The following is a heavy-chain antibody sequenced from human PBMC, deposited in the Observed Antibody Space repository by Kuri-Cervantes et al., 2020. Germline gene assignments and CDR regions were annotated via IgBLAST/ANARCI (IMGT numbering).Heavy chain of an antibody. CDR2: IKSKTDGGTT. D-gene: IGHD1-1*01. CDR1: GFTFSNAW. J-gene: IGHJ4*02. CDR3: IWTVREADY. V-gene: IGHV3-15*01. Sequence: GRSLKISCAASGFTFSNAWMSWVRQAPGKGLEWVGRIKSKTDGGTTDYAAPVKGRFTISRDNAKKSLFLQMTGLRAGDTAVYYCIWTVREADYWGQGTLVTVSS.